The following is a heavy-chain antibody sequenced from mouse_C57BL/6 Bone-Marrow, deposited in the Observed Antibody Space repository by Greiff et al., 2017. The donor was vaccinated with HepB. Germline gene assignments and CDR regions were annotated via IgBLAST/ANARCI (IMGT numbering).Heavy chain of an antibody. CDR1: GYTFTDYY. Sequence: VQLQQSGPVLVKPGASVKMSCKASGYTFTDYYMNWVKQSHGKSLEWIGVINPYNGGTSYNQKFKGKATLTVDKASSTAYMELNSLTSEDSAVYCCANTVSVDYFDYWGQGTTLTVSS. CDR2: INPYNGGT. J-gene: IGHJ2*01. D-gene: IGHD6-2*01. V-gene: IGHV1-19*01. CDR3: ANTVSVDYFDY.